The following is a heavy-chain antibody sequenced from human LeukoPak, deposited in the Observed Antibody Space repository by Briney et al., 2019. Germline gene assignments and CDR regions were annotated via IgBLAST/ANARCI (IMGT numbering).Heavy chain of an antibody. CDR3: ARAEWDRAWFDP. V-gene: IGHV1-2*02. CDR1: GYTFTGYY. CDR2: INPNSGGT. Sequence: ASVKVSCKASGYTFTGYYMHWVRQAPGQGFEWMGWINPNSGGTNYAQKFQGRVTMTRDTSISTAYMELSRLRSDDTAVYYCARAEWDRAWFDPWGQGTLVTVSS. J-gene: IGHJ5*02. D-gene: IGHD1-26*01.